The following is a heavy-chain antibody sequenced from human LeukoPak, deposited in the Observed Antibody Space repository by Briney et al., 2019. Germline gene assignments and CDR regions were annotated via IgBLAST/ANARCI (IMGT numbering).Heavy chain of an antibody. D-gene: IGHD6-19*01. CDR3: AKDPESRDSSGWYGPSDY. CDR1: GFTFSSYA. Sequence: GRSLRLSCAASGFTFSSYAMHWVRQAPGKGLEWVAVISYDGSNKYYADSVKGRFTISRDNSKNTLYLQMNSLRAEDTAVYYCAKDPESRDSSGWYGPSDYWGQGTLVTVSS. J-gene: IGHJ4*02. CDR2: ISYDGSNK. V-gene: IGHV3-30-3*01.